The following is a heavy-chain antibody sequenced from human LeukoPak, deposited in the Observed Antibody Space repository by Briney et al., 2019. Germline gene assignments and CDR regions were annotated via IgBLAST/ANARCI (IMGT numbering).Heavy chain of an antibody. D-gene: IGHD3-16*01. CDR2: INGDGSTT. CDR1: GFTFSSNW. Sequence: GGSLRLSCAASGFTFSSNWMHWVRQAPGKGLVWVSCINGDGSTTTYADSEKGRFTISRDNAKNTPYLQMNSLRAEDTAVYYCARDRGSYFDYWGQGTLVTVSS. V-gene: IGHV3-74*01. J-gene: IGHJ4*02. CDR3: ARDRGSYFDY.